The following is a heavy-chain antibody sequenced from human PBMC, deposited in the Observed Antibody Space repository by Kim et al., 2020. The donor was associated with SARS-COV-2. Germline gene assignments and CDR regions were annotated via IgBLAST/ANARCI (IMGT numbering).Heavy chain of an antibody. V-gene: IGHV3-13*04. Sequence: GGSLRLSCAASGFTFSSYDMHWVRQATGKGLEWVSAIGTAGDTYYPGSVKGRFTISRENAKNSLYLQMNSLRAGDTAVYYCARARPRDYYYYGMDVWGQGTTVTVSS. CDR3: ARARPRDYYYYGMDV. CDR2: IGTAGDT. CDR1: GFTFSSYD. J-gene: IGHJ6*02.